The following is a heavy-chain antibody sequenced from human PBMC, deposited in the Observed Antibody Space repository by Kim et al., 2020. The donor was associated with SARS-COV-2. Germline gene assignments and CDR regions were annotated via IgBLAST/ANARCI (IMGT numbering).Heavy chain of an antibody. CDR1: GFTFSSYA. CDR2: ISYDGSNK. D-gene: IGHD2-15*01. J-gene: IGHJ4*02. CDR3: ARDSDIVVVVATLDY. V-gene: IGHV3-30*04. Sequence: GGSLRLSCAASGFTFSSYAMHWVRQAPGKGLEWVAVISYDGSNKYYADSVKGRFTISRDNSKNTLYLQMNSLRAEYTAVYYCARDSDIVVVVATLDYWGQGTLVTVSS.